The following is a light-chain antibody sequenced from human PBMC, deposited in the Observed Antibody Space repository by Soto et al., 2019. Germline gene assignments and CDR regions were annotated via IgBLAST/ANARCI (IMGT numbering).Light chain of an antibody. CDR1: RSDVGSYNL. CDR2: EGS. CDR3: CSSAGRSSNVV. Sequence: QSALTQPASVSGSPGQSITISCPGTRSDVGSYNLVAWYQQHPGNAPKLMIYEGSKRPSGVSNRFSGSTSCNTASLTISGLQAEDEADYYCCSSAGRSSNVVFGGGTKVTVL. V-gene: IGLV2-23*01. J-gene: IGLJ2*01.